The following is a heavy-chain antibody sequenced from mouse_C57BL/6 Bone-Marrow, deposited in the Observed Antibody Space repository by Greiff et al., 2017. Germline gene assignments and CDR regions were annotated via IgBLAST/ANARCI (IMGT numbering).Heavy chain of an antibody. CDR1: GYTFTSYW. CDR2: IHPSDSDT. V-gene: IGHV1-74*01. CDR3: ASDYGYDAWFAY. Sequence: VQLQQPGAELVKPGASVKVSCKASGYTFTSYWMHWVKQRPGQGLEWIGRIHPSDSDTNYNQKFKGKATLTVDKSTSTAYVQLSSLTSEDSAVYYCASDYGYDAWFAYWGQGTLVTVTA. J-gene: IGHJ3*01. D-gene: IGHD2-2*01.